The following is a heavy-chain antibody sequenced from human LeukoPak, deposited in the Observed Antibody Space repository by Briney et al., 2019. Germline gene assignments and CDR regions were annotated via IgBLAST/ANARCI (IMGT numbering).Heavy chain of an antibody. J-gene: IGHJ4*02. V-gene: IGHV3-7*01. CDR2: IKQDGREK. CDR3: AKAPVTTCSGAYCYPFDY. CDR1: GFTFSSYW. Sequence: GGSLRLSCAASGFTFSSYWMSWVRQAPGKGLEWVANIKQDGREKYYVDSVKGRFTISRDNAKNSLYLQMNSLRAEDTAVYYCAKAPVTTCSGAYCYPFDYWSQGTLVTVSS. D-gene: IGHD2-15*01.